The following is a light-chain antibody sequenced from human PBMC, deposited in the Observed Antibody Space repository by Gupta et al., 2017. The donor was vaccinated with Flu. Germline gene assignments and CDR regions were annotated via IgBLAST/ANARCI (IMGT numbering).Light chain of an antibody. CDR3: QSYDYTLSVVV. J-gene: IGLJ2*01. CDR2: GNS. V-gene: IGLV1-40*01. Sequence: QSLLPPPPSVSGAPGQRVTISCPGRSSNIGAGYDVHWYQQLPGTAPKLLIYGNSNRPSGVPDRFSGSKSGTSASLAITGLQAEDEADYYCQSYDYTLSVVVFGGGTKLTVL. CDR1: SSNIGAGYD.